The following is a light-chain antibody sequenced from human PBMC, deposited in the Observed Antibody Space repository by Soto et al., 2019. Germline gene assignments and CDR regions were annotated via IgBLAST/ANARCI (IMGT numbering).Light chain of an antibody. V-gene: IGKV1-39*01. Sequence: DIQMTQSPSSLSASVGDRVTITCRASQIISSYLNWYQQKPGKAPKLLIYAASSLQSGVPSRFSGSGSGTDFTLTISSLQPVDFATYYCQQSYSTPRTFGQGTKLEIK. CDR3: QQSYSTPRT. CDR1: QIISSY. J-gene: IGKJ2*02. CDR2: AAS.